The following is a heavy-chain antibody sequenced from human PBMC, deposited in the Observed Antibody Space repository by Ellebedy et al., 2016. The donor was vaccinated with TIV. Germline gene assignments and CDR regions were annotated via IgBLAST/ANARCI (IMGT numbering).Heavy chain of an antibody. CDR2: TKEDGSER. Sequence: GEPLKISCAASGFPISNFWMAWVRQAPGKGLQWVGNTKEDGSERYYVDSVRGRFTISRDNTKNSLYLEMNSLRVEDTAVYYCARDRGYDTFDYWGQGILVTVSS. CDR1: GFPISNFW. D-gene: IGHD5-12*01. J-gene: IGHJ4*02. V-gene: IGHV3-7*01. CDR3: ARDRGYDTFDY.